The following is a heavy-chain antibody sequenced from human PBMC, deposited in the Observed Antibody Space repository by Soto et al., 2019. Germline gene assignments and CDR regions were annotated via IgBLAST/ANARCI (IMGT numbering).Heavy chain of an antibody. J-gene: IGHJ6*02. CDR3: ARDIAVEQQLVGKKYYYYGMDV. D-gene: IGHD6-13*01. V-gene: IGHV1-3*01. CDR1: GYTFTSYG. Sequence: ASVKVSCKASGYTFTSYGLHWVRQAPGQRLEWMGWINAGNGNTKYSQKFQGRVTITRDTSASTAYMELSRLRSDDTAVYYCARDIAVEQQLVGKKYYYYGMDVWGQGTTVTVSS. CDR2: INAGNGNT.